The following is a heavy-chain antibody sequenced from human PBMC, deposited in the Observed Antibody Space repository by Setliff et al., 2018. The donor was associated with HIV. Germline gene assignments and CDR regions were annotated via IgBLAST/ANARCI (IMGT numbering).Heavy chain of an antibody. Sequence: GGSLRLSCAASGFTFSSYEMNWVRQAPGKGLEWVSYISSSGSSIHYADSVRGRFTISRDNAKNSLYLQMNSLRAEDTAVYYCARPNYYDSSGSFDYWGQGTLVTVSS. CDR2: ISSSGSSI. CDR1: GFTFSSYE. J-gene: IGHJ4*02. V-gene: IGHV3-48*03. CDR3: ARPNYYDSSGSFDY. D-gene: IGHD3-22*01.